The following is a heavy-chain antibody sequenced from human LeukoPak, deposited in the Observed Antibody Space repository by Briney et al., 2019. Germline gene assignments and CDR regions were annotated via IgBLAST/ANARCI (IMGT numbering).Heavy chain of an antibody. CDR1: GYTFTSYG. V-gene: IGHV1-18*01. Sequence: ASVKVSCKASGYTFTSYGISWVRQAPGQGLEWMGWIRVYNGDTNYAQKLQGRVTMTTDTSTSTAYMELRSLRSDDTAVYYCARAAVSYYDSSGADYWGQGTLVTVSS. J-gene: IGHJ4*02. CDR2: IRVYNGDT. D-gene: IGHD3-22*01. CDR3: ARAAVSYYDSSGADY.